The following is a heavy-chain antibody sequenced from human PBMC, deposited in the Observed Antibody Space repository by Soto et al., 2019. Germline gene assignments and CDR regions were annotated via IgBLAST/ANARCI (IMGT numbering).Heavy chain of an antibody. CDR2: LYSGGST. J-gene: IGHJ4*02. D-gene: IGHD3-22*01. V-gene: IGHV3-53*02. CDR1: GFTVSNNY. CDR3: ARDTYYDSSGFGSL. Sequence: EVQLLETGGGLIQPGGSLRLSCAASGFTVSNNYMSWVRQAPGKGLEWVSVLYSGGSTYYADSVKGRFTISRDNSKNTLYLQVNSLRVEDTAVYYCARDTYYDSSGFGSLWGQGTLFTVSS.